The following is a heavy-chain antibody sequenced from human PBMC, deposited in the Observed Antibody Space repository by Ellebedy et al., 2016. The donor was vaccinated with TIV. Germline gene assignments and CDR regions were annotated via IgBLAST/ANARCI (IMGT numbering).Heavy chain of an antibody. CDR2: INHSGST. V-gene: IGHV4-34*01. J-gene: IGHJ4*02. Sequence: MPSETLSLTCAVPGGSLSSDYWSWIRQSPEKGLEWIGEINHSGSTSYNPSLKSRVSISVDTPKKQFSLKLSSVTAADTAVYYCARAFQYSSGWAFVYWGQGTLVTVSS. CDR1: GGSLSSDY. D-gene: IGHD6-19*01. CDR3: ARAFQYSSGWAFVY.